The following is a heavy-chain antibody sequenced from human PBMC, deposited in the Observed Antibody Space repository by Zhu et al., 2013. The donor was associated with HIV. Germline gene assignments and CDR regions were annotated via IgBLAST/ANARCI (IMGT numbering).Heavy chain of an antibody. CDR1: GYTFTSYD. J-gene: IGHJ6*03. CDR2: MNPNNGNT. V-gene: IGHV1-18*01. Sequence: QVQVVQSGTEVKMPGASVKVSCKASGYTFTSYDINWVRQATGQGLEWMGWMNPNNGNTNYAQKLQGRVTMITDTSTSTAYMELRSLRSDDTALYYCARGPVEPAATAIYYYMDVWGTGTAVTVSS. CDR3: ARGPVEPAATAIYYYMDV. D-gene: IGHD2-2*01.